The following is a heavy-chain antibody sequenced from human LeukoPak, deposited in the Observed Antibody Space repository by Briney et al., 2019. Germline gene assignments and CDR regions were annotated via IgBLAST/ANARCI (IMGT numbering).Heavy chain of an antibody. CDR3: ARAMVATIIDY. CDR1: GGSISSYY. J-gene: IGHJ4*02. CDR2: IYYSGST. V-gene: IGHV4-59*01. D-gene: IGHD5-12*01. Sequence: SETLSLTCTVSGGSISSYYWSWIRQPPGKGLEWIGYIYYSGSTNYNPSLKSRFTISVDTSKNQFSLKLSSVTAADTAVYYCARAMVATIIDYWGQGTLVTVSS.